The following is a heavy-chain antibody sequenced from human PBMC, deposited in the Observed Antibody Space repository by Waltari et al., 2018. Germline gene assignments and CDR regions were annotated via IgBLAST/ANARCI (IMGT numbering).Heavy chain of an antibody. D-gene: IGHD1-1*01. CDR3: ARNKGKTISTRRAFRLDP. V-gene: IGHV1-2*02. J-gene: IGHJ5*02. Sequence: QVQLVQSGAEVTKPGASVTAPCKSAGYRFSGYCQNCLQQAPGQGLEWMGWVNPSSGATTYAQKFQARVTMTRDRATNTAYMDLRGLTPDDTAVYFCARNKGKTISTRRAFRLDPWGQGTLVSVSS. CDR2: VNPSSGAT. CDR1: GYRFSGYC.